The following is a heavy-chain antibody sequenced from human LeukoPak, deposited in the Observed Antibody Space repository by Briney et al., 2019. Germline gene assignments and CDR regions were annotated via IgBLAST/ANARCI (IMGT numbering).Heavy chain of an antibody. CDR2: ISAYNGNT. Sequence: GASVKVSCKASGYTFTSYGISWVRQAPGQGLEWMGWISAYNGNTNYAQKLQGRVTMTTDTSTSTAYMELRSLRSDDTAVYYCARDRPPDIVVVPAARRGYYYGIDVWGQGTTVTVSS. CDR3: ARDRPPDIVVVPAARRGYYYGIDV. J-gene: IGHJ6*02. V-gene: IGHV1-18*01. D-gene: IGHD2-2*01. CDR1: GYTFTSYG.